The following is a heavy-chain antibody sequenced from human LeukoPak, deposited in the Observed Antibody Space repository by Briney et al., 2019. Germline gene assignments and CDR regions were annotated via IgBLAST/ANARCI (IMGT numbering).Heavy chain of an antibody. CDR2: ISPDASTI. CDR1: GFTFSNFP. Sequence: GGSLRLSCAASGFTFSNFPMHWVRQAPGKGVEFVSAISPDASTIYYANSLKGRFTISRDNSKSTLYLQMGGLRAEDTAVYFCARWAPGLDYWGQGTLVTVSS. J-gene: IGHJ4*02. CDR3: ARWAPGLDY. V-gene: IGHV3-64*01.